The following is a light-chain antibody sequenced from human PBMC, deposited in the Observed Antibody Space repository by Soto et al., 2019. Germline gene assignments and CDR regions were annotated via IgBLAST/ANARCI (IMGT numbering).Light chain of an antibody. CDR2: YAS. CDR3: QHYSNWPPT. Sequence: EVVMTQSPATLSVSPGERVTLSCRASESVHRNLAWYQQKPGQGPSLLIYYASTRATGVPDRFTGSGSGTEFPLTISSLQSEDFGVYLCQHYSNWPPTFGPGTKVEIK. CDR1: ESVHRN. J-gene: IGKJ3*01. V-gene: IGKV3-15*01.